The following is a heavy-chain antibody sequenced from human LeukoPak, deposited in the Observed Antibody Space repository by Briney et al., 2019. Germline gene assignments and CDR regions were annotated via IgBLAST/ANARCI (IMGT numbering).Heavy chain of an antibody. J-gene: IGHJ6*03. CDR3: ARPRYYYYMDV. Sequence: GGSLRLSRAASGFTFSSYWMHWVRQAPGKGLAWVSRINSDGSSTSYADSVKGRFTISRDNAKNTLYLQMNSLRAEDTAVYYCARPRYYYYMDVWGKGTTVTVS. CDR2: INSDGSST. V-gene: IGHV3-74*01. CDR1: GFTFSSYW.